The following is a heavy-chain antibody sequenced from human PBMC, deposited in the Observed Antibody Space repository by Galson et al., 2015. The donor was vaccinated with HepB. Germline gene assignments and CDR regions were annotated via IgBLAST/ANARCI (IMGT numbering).Heavy chain of an antibody. V-gene: IGHV1-69*13. CDR2: IIPIFGTA. J-gene: IGHJ3*02. D-gene: IGHD4-17*01. Sequence: SVKVSCKASGGTFSSYAISWVRQAPGQGLEWMGGIIPIFGTANYAQKFQGRVTITADESTSTAYMELSSLRSEDTAVYYCARSGPDCGDSPGNDAFDIWGQGTMVTVSS. CDR3: ARSGPDCGDSPGNDAFDI. CDR1: GGTFSSYA.